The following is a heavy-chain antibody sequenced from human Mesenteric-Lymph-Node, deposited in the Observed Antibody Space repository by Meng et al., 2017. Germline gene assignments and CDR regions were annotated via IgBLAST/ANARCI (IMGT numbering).Heavy chain of an antibody. CDR3: LAYTSGWN. CDR2: IKSDDGST. J-gene: IGHJ4*02. D-gene: IGHD6-19*01. Sequence: EGQLVESGGGLVQPGGSLRLSCAAFGFDFSRNYMHWVRQAPGKGLVWVSRIKSDDGSTIYADSVRGRFTISRDNAKNTLYLQMNDLRADDTALYYCLAYTSGWNWGQGTLVTVSS. V-gene: IGHV3-74*01. CDR1: GFDFSRNY.